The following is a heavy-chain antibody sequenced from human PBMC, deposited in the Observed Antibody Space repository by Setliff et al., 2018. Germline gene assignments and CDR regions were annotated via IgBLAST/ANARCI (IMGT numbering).Heavy chain of an antibody. D-gene: IGHD2-2*01. Sequence: SSETLSLTCTVSGASVSSFDYYWSWIRQPPGKGLEYIGHISHGVSTSYSPSLKSRLSISADTSKNQFSLKLTSVTAADTAVYYCARTHCTTTSCFSFHYWGQGTVVTVSS. CDR1: GASVSSFDYY. CDR2: ISHGVST. J-gene: IGHJ4*02. CDR3: ARTHCTTTSCFSFHY. V-gene: IGHV4-30-4*01.